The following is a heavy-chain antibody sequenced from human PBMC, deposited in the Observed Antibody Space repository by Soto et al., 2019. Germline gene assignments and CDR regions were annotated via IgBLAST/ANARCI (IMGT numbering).Heavy chain of an antibody. Sequence: EVQLVESGGGLVRTGGSMRLSCVASGFTFSDHYIDWVRQAPGKGLEWLGRSRNKAQNYIIEYATSVQGRFTISRDDSKNSLYLQMNSLKSEDTAMYYCARWTRGACDSWGQGTLVTVSS. J-gene: IGHJ4*02. D-gene: IGHD3-10*01. V-gene: IGHV3-72*01. CDR1: GFTFSDHY. CDR2: SRNKAQNYII. CDR3: ARWTRGACDS.